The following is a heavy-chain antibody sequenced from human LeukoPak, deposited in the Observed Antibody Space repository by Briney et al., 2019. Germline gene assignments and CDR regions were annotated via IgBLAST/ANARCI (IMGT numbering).Heavy chain of an antibody. J-gene: IGHJ6*02. CDR3: AKDRRSGGYYYYGMDV. D-gene: IGHD6-25*01. V-gene: IGHV3-23*01. Sequence: GGSLRLSCAASGFTFSSYAMSWVRQAPGKGLEWVSAISGSGGSTYYADSVKGRFTISRDNSKNTLYLQMNSLRAEDTAVYYCAKDRRSGGYYYYGMDVWGQGTTVTVSS. CDR1: GFTFSSYA. CDR2: ISGSGGST.